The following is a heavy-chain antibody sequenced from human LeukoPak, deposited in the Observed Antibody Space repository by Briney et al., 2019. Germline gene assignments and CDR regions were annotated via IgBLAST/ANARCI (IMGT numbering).Heavy chain of an antibody. CDR1: GFAFSDYS. Sequence: PGGSLRLSCAASGFAFSDYSMNWVRQAPGRGLEWVANTRGSGSGMGSGNYHAGAVKGRFTISRDNANNSLYLQMNSLRAEDTAFYYCARDDNWGFDYWGQGALVTVSS. CDR2: TRGSGSGMGSGN. J-gene: IGHJ4*02. D-gene: IGHD7-27*01. CDR3: ARDDNWGFDY. V-gene: IGHV3-21*05.